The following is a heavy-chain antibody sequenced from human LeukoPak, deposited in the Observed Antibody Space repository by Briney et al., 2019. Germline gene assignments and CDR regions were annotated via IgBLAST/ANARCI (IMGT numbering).Heavy chain of an antibody. CDR3: AKVVGGIAARGYYYYGMDV. V-gene: IGHV3-30*18. D-gene: IGHD6-6*01. CDR2: ISYDGSNK. J-gene: IGHJ6*02. CDR1: GFTFSDYW. Sequence: PGGSLRLSCAASGFTFSDYWMSWVRQAPGKGLEWVAVISYDGSNKYYADSVKGRFTISRDNSKNTLYLQMNSLRAEDTAVYYCAKVVGGIAARGYYYYGMDVWGQGTTVTVSS.